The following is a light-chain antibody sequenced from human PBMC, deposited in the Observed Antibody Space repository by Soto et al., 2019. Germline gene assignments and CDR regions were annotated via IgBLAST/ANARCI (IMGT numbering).Light chain of an antibody. Sequence: EIVLTQSPGTLSLSPGERATLSCRASQSVSSSYLAWYQQKPGQAPRLLIYGASSRATGVPGRFSGSGSGTDFTITISRMEHEDVAVYYCQQYGRSPRTFGEGTKVEIK. CDR1: QSVSSSY. CDR2: GAS. CDR3: QQYGRSPRT. V-gene: IGKV3-20*01. J-gene: IGKJ4*01.